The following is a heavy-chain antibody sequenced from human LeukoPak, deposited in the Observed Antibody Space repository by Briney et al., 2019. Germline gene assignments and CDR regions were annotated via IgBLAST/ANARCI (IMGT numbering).Heavy chain of an antibody. CDR3: ARESFAARWD. CDR2: ITSSSSYI. Sequence: GGSLRLSCAASGFTFSSYNMNWVRQAPGKGLEWVSSITSSSSYIYYADSVKGRFTISRDNAKNSLYLQINSLRAEDTAVYYCARESFAARWDWGQGTLVTVSS. D-gene: IGHD6-6*01. V-gene: IGHV3-21*01. J-gene: IGHJ4*02. CDR1: GFTFSSYN.